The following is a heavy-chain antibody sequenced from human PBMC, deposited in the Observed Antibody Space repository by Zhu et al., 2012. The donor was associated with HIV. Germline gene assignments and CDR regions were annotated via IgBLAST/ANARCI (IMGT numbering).Heavy chain of an antibody. CDR1: GGTISSSSYF. V-gene: IGHV4-39*01. CDR3: AKTRTSGWYSYAFHV. CDR2: IYYGGST. J-gene: IGHJ3*01. D-gene: IGHD6-19*01. Sequence: QVQLQESGPGLVKPSETLSLTCTVSGGTISSSSYFWAWIRQTPGKGLEWIGSIYYGGSTHYNPSLKSRLSIPVDTSKNQFSLKLSSVTAADTALYHCAKTRTSGWYSYAFHVWGQGTMVTVSS.